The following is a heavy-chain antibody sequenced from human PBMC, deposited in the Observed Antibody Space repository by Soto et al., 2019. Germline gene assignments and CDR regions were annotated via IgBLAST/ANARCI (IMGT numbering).Heavy chain of an antibody. CDR1: GFSFNTYA. V-gene: IGHV3-23*01. D-gene: IGHD6-6*01. CDR2: ISGSGGSS. Sequence: GGSLRLSCAASGFSFNTYAMSWVRQAPGKGLEWVSAISGSGGSSYYADSVKGRFTISRDNSKNTVYLQMNILRAEDTAVYYCAKDQSLKTRKTDFDFWGQGTLVTVSS. J-gene: IGHJ4*02. CDR3: AKDQSLKTRKTDFDF.